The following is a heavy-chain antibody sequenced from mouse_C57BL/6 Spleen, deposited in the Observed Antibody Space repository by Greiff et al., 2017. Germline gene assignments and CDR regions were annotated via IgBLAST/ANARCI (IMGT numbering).Heavy chain of an antibody. Sequence: QVQLKESGPGLVQPSQSLSITCTVSGFSLTSYGVHWVRQSPGKGLEWLGVIWSGGSTDYNAAFISRLSISKDNSKSQVFFKMNSLQADDTAIYYCARKGGYLGDLDYWGQGTTLTVSS. V-gene: IGHV2-2*01. CDR3: ARKGGYLGDLDY. J-gene: IGHJ2*01. D-gene: IGHD3-1*01. CDR2: IWSGGST. CDR1: GFSLTSYG.